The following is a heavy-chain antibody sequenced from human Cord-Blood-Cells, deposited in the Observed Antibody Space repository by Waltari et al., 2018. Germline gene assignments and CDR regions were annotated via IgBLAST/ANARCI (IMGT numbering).Heavy chain of an antibody. Sequence: QVPLLQWGAGLLKPSETLSLTCAVSGGSFSGYSWLRIRHPPGKGLEWIGEINHSGSTNYNPSLKSRVTISVDTSKNQFSLKLSSVTAADTAVYYCARGGNSSSSGAFDIWGQGTMVTVSS. J-gene: IGHJ3*02. CDR1: GGSFSGYS. CDR2: INHSGST. CDR3: ARGGNSSSSGAFDI. D-gene: IGHD6-6*01. V-gene: IGHV4-34*01.